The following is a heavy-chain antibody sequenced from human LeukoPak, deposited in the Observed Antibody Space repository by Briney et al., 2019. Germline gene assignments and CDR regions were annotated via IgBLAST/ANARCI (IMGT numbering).Heavy chain of an antibody. CDR1: GDSVSSNSVA. D-gene: IGHD6-19*01. Sequence: SQTLSLACAISGDSVSSNSVAGNWVRQPPSRGLEWLGRTYYRSKWYSDDAVSVKRRITINPDTSKNQFSLQLNSVTPEDTAVYYCARDNYSSGWSHWYFDLWGRGTLVTVSS. CDR2: TYYRSKWYS. CDR3: ARDNYSSGWSHWYFDL. J-gene: IGHJ2*01. V-gene: IGHV6-1*01.